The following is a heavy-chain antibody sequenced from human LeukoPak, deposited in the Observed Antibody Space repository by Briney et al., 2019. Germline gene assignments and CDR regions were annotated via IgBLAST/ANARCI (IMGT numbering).Heavy chain of an antibody. V-gene: IGHV4-59*11. D-gene: IGHD5-18*01. CDR2: IYYSGST. CDR1: GGSISSHY. CDR3: ARVGIELWTYFDY. J-gene: IGHJ4*02. Sequence: SETLSLTCTVSGGSISSHYWSWIRQPPGKGLEWIGYIYYSGSTNYNPSLKSRVTISIDSSKNRFSLKLSSVTAADTAVYYCARVGIELWTYFDYWGQGTLVTVSS.